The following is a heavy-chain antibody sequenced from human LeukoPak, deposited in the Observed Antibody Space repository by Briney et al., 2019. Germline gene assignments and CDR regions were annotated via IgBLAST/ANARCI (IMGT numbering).Heavy chain of an antibody. Sequence: SETLSLTCTVSGGAISSSNWWSWVRQPPGKGLEWIGEINHSGSTNYNPSPKSRVTVPVDTSKNQFSLRLTSVTAADTAVYYCARSGSSGPPPLWGQGTMVTVSS. CDR3: ARSGSSGPPPL. V-gene: IGHV4-4*02. CDR2: INHSGST. J-gene: IGHJ3*01. D-gene: IGHD6-19*01. CDR1: GGAISSSNW.